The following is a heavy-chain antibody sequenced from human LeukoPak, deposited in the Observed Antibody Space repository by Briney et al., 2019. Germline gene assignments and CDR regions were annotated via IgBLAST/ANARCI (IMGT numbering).Heavy chain of an antibody. CDR1: GGTFSTYA. V-gene: IGHV1-69*01. CDR2: IIPIFGTA. CDR3: ARKTYGSGSYNDY. Sequence: GSSVKVSCKASGGTFSTYAISWVRQAPGQGLEWMGGIIPIFGTANYEQKFQGRVTITADESTSTAYMELSSLRSEDTAVYYCARKTYGSGSYNDYWGQGTLVTVSS. D-gene: IGHD3-10*01. J-gene: IGHJ4*02.